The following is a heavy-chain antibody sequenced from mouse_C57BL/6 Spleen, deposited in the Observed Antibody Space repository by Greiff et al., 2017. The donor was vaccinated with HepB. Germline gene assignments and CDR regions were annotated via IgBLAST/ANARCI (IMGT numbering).Heavy chain of an antibody. V-gene: IGHV1-62-2*01. CDR1: GYTFTEYT. CDR2: FYPGSGSI. CDR3: ARHEDYSSYYYGSSSAMDY. D-gene: IGHD1-1*01. J-gene: IGHJ4*01. Sequence: VQLQESGAELVKPGASVKLSCKASGYTFTEYTIHWVKQRSGQGLEWIGWFYPGSGSIKYNEKFKDKATLTADKSSSTVYMELSRLTSEDSAVYFCARHEDYSSYYYGSSSAMDYWGQGTSVTVSS.